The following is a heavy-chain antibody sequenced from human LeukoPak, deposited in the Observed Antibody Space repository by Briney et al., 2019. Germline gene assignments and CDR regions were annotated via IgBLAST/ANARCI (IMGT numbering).Heavy chain of an antibody. CDR2: ISYDGSNK. D-gene: IGHD2-21*01. CDR3: ARGGEEIAVDY. V-gene: IGHV3-30*04. CDR1: GFTFSSYA. J-gene: IGHJ4*02. Sequence: GGSLRLSCAASGFTFSSYAMHWVRQAPGKGLEWVAVISYDGSNKYYADSVKGRFTISRDNSKNTLYLQMNSLRAEDTAVYYCARGGEEIAVDYWGQGTLVTVSS.